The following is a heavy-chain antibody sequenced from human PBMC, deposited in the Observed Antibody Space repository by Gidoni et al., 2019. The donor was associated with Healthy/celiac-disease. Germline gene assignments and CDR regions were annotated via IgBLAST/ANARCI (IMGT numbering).Heavy chain of an antibody. V-gene: IGHV3-21*01. CDR2: ISSSSSYI. J-gene: IGHJ3*02. CDR3: ARDNYYDSSGYFRRPPAAFDI. D-gene: IGHD3-22*01. CDR1: GFTFRSYS. Sequence: EVQLVESGVGLVKPGGSLRLSCAASGFTFRSYSMNCVRQAPGKGLELVSSISSSSSYIYYADSVKGRFTISRDNAKNSLYLQMNSLRAEDTAVYYCARDNYYDSSGYFRRPPAAFDIWGQGTMVTVSS.